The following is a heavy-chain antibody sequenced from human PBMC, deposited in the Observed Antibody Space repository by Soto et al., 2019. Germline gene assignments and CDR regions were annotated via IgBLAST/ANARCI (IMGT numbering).Heavy chain of an antibody. V-gene: IGHV4-34*01. J-gene: IGHJ6*02. CDR2: INHSGST. Sequence: SETLSLTCAVYGGSFSGYYWSWIRQPPGKGLEWIGEINHSGSTNYNPSLKSRVTISVDTSKNQFSLKLSSVTAADTAVYYCARTGQYYYGSGSYYNSLWYYYGMDVWGQGTTVT. CDR3: ARTGQYYYGSGSYYNSLWYYYGMDV. D-gene: IGHD3-10*01. CDR1: GGSFSGYY.